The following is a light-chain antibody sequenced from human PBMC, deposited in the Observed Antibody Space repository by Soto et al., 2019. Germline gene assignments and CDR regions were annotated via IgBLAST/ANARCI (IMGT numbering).Light chain of an antibody. V-gene: IGKV1-39*01. CDR2: AAS. Sequence: DIQMTQSPSSLSASLGYRVTITCRASQSISSYLNWYQQKPGKAPKLLISAASSLQSGVPSRFSGSGSGTDLTLTISSLQPEDFATYYCQQSYSTPRTCGQGTKV. J-gene: IGKJ1*01. CDR3: QQSYSTPRT. CDR1: QSISSY.